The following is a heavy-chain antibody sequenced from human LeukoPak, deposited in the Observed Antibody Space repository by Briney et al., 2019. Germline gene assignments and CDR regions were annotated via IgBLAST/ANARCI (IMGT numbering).Heavy chain of an antibody. CDR3: AKVSSSGWYARFDF. CDR1: GFTFSSYA. D-gene: IGHD6-19*01. CDR2: ISGSGGTT. Sequence: GGSLRLSCADSGFTFSSYAMSWVRQAPGKGLEWVSGISGSGGTTYHADSVKGRFTISRVNSKNTLYLQMSSLRAEDTAVYYRAKVSSSGWYARFDFWGQGTLVTVSS. V-gene: IGHV3-23*01. J-gene: IGHJ4*02.